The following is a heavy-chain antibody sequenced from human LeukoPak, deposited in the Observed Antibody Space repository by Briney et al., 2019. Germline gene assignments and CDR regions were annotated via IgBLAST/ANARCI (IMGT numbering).Heavy chain of an antibody. CDR1: GGSISSSSYY. Sequence: PSETLSLTCTVSGGSISSSSYYWGWIRQPAGKGLEWIGRIYTSGSTNYNPSLKSRVTISVDTSKNQFSLKLSSVTAADTAVYYCASTDTNGGAFDIWGQGTMVTVSS. D-gene: IGHD2-8*01. V-gene: IGHV4-61*02. J-gene: IGHJ3*02. CDR3: ASTDTNGGAFDI. CDR2: IYTSGST.